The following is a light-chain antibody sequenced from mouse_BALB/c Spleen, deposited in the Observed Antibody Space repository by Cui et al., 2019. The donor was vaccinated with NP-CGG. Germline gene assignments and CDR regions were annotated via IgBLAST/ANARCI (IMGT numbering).Light chain of an antibody. J-gene: IGLJ1*01. CDR3: ALWYSNHWV. Sequence: QAVVTQESALTTSPGETVTLTCRSSTGAVTTSNYANWVQEKPDHLFTGLIGNTNNRAPGVPARFSGSLIGDKAALTITGAQTQDEAIYFCALWYSNHWVFGGGTKLTVI. V-gene: IGLV1*01. CDR1: TGAVTTSNY. CDR2: NTN.